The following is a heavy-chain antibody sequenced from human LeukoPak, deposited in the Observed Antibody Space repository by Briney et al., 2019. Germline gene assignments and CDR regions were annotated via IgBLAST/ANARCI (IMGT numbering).Heavy chain of an antibody. D-gene: IGHD5-24*01. CDR3: AKKMGTIRGFDY. V-gene: IGHV3-23*01. CDR1: GFTFRSYA. CDR2: ISDTGGRS. Sequence: GGSLRLSCAASGFTFRSYAMSWVRQAPGKGLEWVSGISDTGGRSFYADSVKGRFTISRDNSKSTLFLQMNSLRAEDTAVYYCAKKMGTIRGFDYRGQGTLVTVSS. J-gene: IGHJ4*02.